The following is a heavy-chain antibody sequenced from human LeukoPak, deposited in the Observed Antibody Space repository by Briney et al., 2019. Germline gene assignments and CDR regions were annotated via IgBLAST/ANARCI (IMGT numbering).Heavy chain of an antibody. J-gene: IGHJ4*02. V-gene: IGHV4-34*01. CDR1: GGSFSGYY. D-gene: IGHD6-13*01. CDR2: INHSGST. CDR3: ARVWSSS. Sequence: SETLSLTCAVYGGSFSGYYWSWTRQPPGKGLEWIGEINHSGSTNYNPSLKSRVTISVDTSKNQFSLKLSSVTAADTAVYYCARVWSSSWGQGTLVTVSS.